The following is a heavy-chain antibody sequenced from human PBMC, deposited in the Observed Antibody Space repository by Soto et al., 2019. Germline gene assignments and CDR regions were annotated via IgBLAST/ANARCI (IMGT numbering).Heavy chain of an antibody. J-gene: IGHJ6*02. Sequence: GGSLRLSCAASGFTFSSYAMSWVRQAPGKGLEWVSAISGRGGSTYYADSVKGRFTISRDNSKNTLYLQMNSLRAEDTAVYYCAKRIVGAYYGXGYYNYGLDVWGQGTTVTVSS. CDR1: GFTFSSYA. D-gene: IGHD1-26*01. CDR2: ISGRGGST. V-gene: IGHV3-23*01. CDR3: AKRIVGAYYGXGYYNYGLDV.